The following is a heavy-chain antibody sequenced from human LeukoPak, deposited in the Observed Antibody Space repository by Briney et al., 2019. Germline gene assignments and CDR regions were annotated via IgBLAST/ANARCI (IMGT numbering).Heavy chain of an antibody. J-gene: IGHJ4*02. CDR3: AKDLAPSS. CDR1: GFTFSSDV. CDR2: IRYDGSNK. V-gene: IGHV3-30*02. D-gene: IGHD6-6*01. Sequence: PGGSLRLSCAASGFTFSSDVMSWVRQAPGKGLEWVAYIRYDGSNKYYADSVKGRFTIFRDNSKNTLYLQMNSLRADDAALYYCAKDLAPSSWGQGTLVTVSS.